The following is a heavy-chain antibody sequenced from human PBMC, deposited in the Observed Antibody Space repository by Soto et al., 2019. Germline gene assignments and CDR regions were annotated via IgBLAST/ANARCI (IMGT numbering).Heavy chain of an antibody. J-gene: IGHJ4*02. V-gene: IGHV4-61*01. Sequence: PSETLSLTCTVSGGSLSSPSYYWVWIRQPPGKGLEWIGYFYYSGSTNYNPSLKSRVTISVDTSKNQFSLKLSSVTAADTAVYYCARRYGASFDYWGQGTLVTVSS. CDR1: GGSLSSPSYY. CDR2: FYYSGST. CDR3: ARRYGASFDY. D-gene: IGHD4-17*01.